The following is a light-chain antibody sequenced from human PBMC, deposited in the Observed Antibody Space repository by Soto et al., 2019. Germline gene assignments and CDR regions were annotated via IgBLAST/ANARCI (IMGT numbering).Light chain of an antibody. V-gene: IGKV2-28*01. Sequence: IVMTQSPVSLPVTPGEPASISCRSSQSLLHSHGYTYLDWYLQKPGQSPQLLIYMGSTWASGVPDRFSGSGSDSDFTLKISRVEADDVGVYYCMQALQIPLTFGGGTKVQIK. CDR1: QSLLHSHGYTY. J-gene: IGKJ4*01. CDR3: MQALQIPLT. CDR2: MGS.